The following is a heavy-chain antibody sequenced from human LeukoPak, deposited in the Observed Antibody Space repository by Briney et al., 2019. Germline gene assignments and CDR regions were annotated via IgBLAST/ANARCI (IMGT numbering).Heavy chain of an antibody. CDR1: GGSISSYY. V-gene: IGHV4-59*01. D-gene: IGHD6-19*01. Sequence: LSETLSLTCTVSGGSISSYYWSWIRQPPGKGLEWIGYIYYSGSTNYNPSLKSRVTISVDTSKNQFSLKLSSATAADTAVYYCARDSSSGWFDYWGQGTLVTVSS. CDR2: IYYSGST. J-gene: IGHJ4*02. CDR3: ARDSSSGWFDY.